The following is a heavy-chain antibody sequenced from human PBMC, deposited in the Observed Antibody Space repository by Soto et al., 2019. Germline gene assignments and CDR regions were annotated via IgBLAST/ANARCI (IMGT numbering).Heavy chain of an antibody. CDR3: VRSTGSLDS. D-gene: IGHD1-26*01. Sequence: GGSLRLSCSVSGFLLIYYAMHWVRQAPGKGLEYVSAISSNGDNTYYADSVKGRFITSRDISKNTLYLQMSSLRAEDTAVYSCVRSTGSLDSWGQGTPVTVSS. J-gene: IGHJ4*02. CDR2: ISSNGDNT. CDR1: GFLLIYYA. V-gene: IGHV3-64D*06.